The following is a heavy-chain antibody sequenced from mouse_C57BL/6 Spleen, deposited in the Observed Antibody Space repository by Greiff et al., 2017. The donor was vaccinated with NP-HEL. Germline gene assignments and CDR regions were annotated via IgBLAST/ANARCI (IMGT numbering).Heavy chain of an antibody. CDR2: ISSGSSTI. V-gene: IGHV5-17*01. CDR1: GFTFSDYG. D-gene: IGHD1-1*01. J-gene: IGHJ4*01. Sequence: EVQGVESGGGLVKPGGSLKLSCAASGFTFSDYGMHWVRQAPEKGLEWVAYISSGSSTIYYADTVKGRFTISRDNAKNTLFLQMTSLRSEDTAMYYCARPYYYGSSYYYAMDYWGQGTSVTVSS. CDR3: ARPYYYGSSYYYAMDY.